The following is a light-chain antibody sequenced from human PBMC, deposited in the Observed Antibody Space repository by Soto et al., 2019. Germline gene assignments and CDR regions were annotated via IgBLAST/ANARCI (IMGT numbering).Light chain of an antibody. CDR2: EVS. CDR1: SSDVGGYNY. V-gene: IGLV2-14*01. Sequence: QSALTQPGSVSGSPGQSITISCTGTSSDVGGYNYVSWYQQHPGKAPKLMIYEVSNRPSGVSNRFSGSKSGNTASLTISGLQAKDEADYYCSSYTSSTTPLYVFGTGTKLTV. J-gene: IGLJ1*01. CDR3: SSYTSSTTPLYV.